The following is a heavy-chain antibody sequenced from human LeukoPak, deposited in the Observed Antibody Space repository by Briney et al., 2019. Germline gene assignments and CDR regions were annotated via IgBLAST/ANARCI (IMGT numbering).Heavy chain of an antibody. D-gene: IGHD5-18*01. J-gene: IGHJ4*02. Sequence: GASVKVSCKASGYTFTGYYMHWVRQAPGQGLEWMGWINPNSGGTNYAQKFQGRVTMTRDTSISTAYMELSRLRSDDTAVYYCARDLEGTAMVTSFDYWGQGTLVTVSS. CDR1: GYTFTGYY. V-gene: IGHV1-2*02. CDR2: INPNSGGT. CDR3: ARDLEGTAMVTSFDY.